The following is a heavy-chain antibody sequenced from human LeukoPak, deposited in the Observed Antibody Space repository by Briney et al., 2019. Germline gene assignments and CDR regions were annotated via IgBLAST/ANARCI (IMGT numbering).Heavy chain of an antibody. CDR2: IYYSGST. D-gene: IGHD2-8*01. CDR1: GGSISSYY. J-gene: IGHJ4*02. Sequence: SETLSLTCTVSGGSISSYYWSWIRQPPGKGLEWIGYIYYSGSTYYNPSLKSRVTISVDTSKNQFSLKLSSVTAADTAVYYCASGYCTNGVCYSVDYWGQGTLVTVSS. CDR3: ASGYCTNGVCYSVDY. V-gene: IGHV4-59*06.